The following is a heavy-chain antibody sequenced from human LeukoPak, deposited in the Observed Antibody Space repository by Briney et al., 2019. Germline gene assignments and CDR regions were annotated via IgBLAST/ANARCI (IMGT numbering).Heavy chain of an antibody. D-gene: IGHD3-3*01. Sequence: ASVKVSCKASGYTFTGYFMHWVRQAPGQGLEWMGWINPNSGGTNYAQKFQGRVTMTRDPPISTAYMELSRLRSDDTAVYYCARESITIFGVVRNWGQGTLVTVSS. CDR2: INPNSGGT. V-gene: IGHV1-2*02. CDR3: ARESITIFGVVRN. CDR1: GYTFTGYF. J-gene: IGHJ4*02.